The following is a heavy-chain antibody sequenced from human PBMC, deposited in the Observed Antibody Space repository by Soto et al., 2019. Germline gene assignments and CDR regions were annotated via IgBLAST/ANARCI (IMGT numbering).Heavy chain of an antibody. D-gene: IGHD2-2*01. CDR3: ARQYCSSTSCQNHLDY. CDR2: IYTSGST. V-gene: IGHV4-4*07. J-gene: IGHJ4*02. CDR1: GGSISSYY. Sequence: PSETLSLTCTVSGGSISSYYWSWIRQPAGKGLEWIGRIYTSGSTNYNPSLKSRVTMSVDTSKNQFSLKLSSVTAADTAVYYCARQYCSSTSCQNHLDYWGQGTLVTVSS.